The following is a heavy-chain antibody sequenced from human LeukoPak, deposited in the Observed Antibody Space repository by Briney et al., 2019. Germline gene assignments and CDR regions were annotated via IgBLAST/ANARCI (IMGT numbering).Heavy chain of an antibody. CDR3: ARGVGWIQLWKRPHYFDY. V-gene: IGHV4-34*01. CDR2: INHSGST. CDR1: GGSFSGYY. J-gene: IGHJ4*02. Sequence: SETLSLTCAVYGGSFSGYYWSWIRQPPGKGLEWIGEINHSGSTNYNPSLKSRVTISVDTSKNQFSLKLSSVTAADTAVYYCARGVGWIQLWKRPHYFDYWGQGSPVTVSS. D-gene: IGHD5-18*01.